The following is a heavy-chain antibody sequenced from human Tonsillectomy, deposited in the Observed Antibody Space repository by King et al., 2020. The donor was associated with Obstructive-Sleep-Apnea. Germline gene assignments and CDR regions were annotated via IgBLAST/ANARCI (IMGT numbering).Heavy chain of an antibody. CDR2: MNPNSGNT. J-gene: IGHJ5*02. Sequence: QVQLVESGAEVKKPGASVKVSCKASGYTFTSYDINWVRQATGQGLEWMGWMNPNSGNTGYAQNFQGRVTMTRNTSISTAYMELTSLRSEDTAVYYCARGNDILTGYYIPWGQGTLVTVSS. CDR1: GYTFTSYD. D-gene: IGHD3-9*01. V-gene: IGHV1-8*01. CDR3: ARGNDILTGYYIP.